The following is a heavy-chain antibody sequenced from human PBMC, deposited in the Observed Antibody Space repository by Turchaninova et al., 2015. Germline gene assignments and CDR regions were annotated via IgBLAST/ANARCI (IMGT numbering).Heavy chain of an antibody. CDR2: ISSSSSYI. CDR1: GFTFSSYS. CDR3: ARDPRGGFWSGYTSTYYYYGMDV. V-gene: IGHV3-21*01. J-gene: IGHJ6*04. Sequence: CAASGFTFSSYSMNWVRQAPGKGLEWVSSISSSSSYIYYADSVKGRFTISRDNAKNSLYLQMNSLRAEDTAVYYCARDPRGGFWSGYTSTYYYYGMDVWGKGTTVTVSS. D-gene: IGHD3-3*01.